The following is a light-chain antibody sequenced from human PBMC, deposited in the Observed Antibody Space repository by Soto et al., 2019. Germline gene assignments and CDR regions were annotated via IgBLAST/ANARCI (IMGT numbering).Light chain of an antibody. V-gene: IGKV3-15*01. Sequence: EIVLTQSPGTLSLSPGERATLSCRASQTVTSSSLAWYQQKPGQAPRLLIYDASSRATGVPARFSGYGSETEFTLTISSLQSEDFAVYYCQQYKNWPPMYTFGRGTKLEIK. J-gene: IGKJ2*01. CDR3: QQYKNWPPMYT. CDR2: DAS. CDR1: QTVTSS.